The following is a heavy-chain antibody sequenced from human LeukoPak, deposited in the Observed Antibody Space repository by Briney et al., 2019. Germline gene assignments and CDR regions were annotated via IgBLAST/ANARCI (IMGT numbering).Heavy chain of an antibody. V-gene: IGHV3-73*01. CDR2: IRSKANSYAT. D-gene: IGHD3-10*01. J-gene: IGHJ4*02. CDR3: TRLMVRGVPSDY. CDR1: GFTFSGSA. Sequence: PGGSLRLSCAASGFTFSGSAMHWVRQASGKGLEWVGRIRSKANSYATAYAASVKGRFTISRDDSKNTAYLQMNSLKTEDTAVYYCTRLMVRGVPSDYWGQGTLVTVSS.